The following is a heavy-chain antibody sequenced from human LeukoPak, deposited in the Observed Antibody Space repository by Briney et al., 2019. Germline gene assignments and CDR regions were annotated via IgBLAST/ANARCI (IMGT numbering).Heavy chain of an antibody. Sequence: PSETLSLTCAVSGGSISSSSYYWGWIRQPPGKGLEWIGSIYYSGSTYYNPSLKSRVTISVDTSKNQFSLKLSSVTAADTAVYYCARLVGIAAADDWGQGTLVTVSS. CDR3: ARLVGIAAADD. CDR1: GGSISSSSYY. CDR2: IYYSGST. D-gene: IGHD6-13*01. V-gene: IGHV4-39*01. J-gene: IGHJ4*02.